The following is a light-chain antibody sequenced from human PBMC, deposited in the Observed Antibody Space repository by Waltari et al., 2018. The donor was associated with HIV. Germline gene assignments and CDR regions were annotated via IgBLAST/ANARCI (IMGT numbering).Light chain of an antibody. J-gene: IGLJ2*01. Sequence: QTVVPQESSLTVAPGGTITLTCHSVTGPVSSGPHANWFQPKPGQPPRPPFYSSNRRHSATPARFSASLVGDRAALTLSNVWPDDQAVYFCMLFFRSSYLFGGGTKVTVL. CDR1: TGPVSSGPH. CDR2: SSN. CDR3: MLFFRSSYL. V-gene: IGLV7-43*01.